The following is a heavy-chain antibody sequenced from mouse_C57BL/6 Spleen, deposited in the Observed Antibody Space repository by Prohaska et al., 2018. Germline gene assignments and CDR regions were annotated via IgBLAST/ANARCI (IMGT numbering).Heavy chain of an antibody. CDR1: GFTFSSYA. Sequence: DVQLVESGVGLVTPGGSLKLSCAASGFTFSSYAMSWVRQTPDKRLEWXXXISSGGDYIYYADTVKGRFTISRDKARNTMYLQMSRLKSEETAMYYCTRGSSALAMDYWGQGTSVTVSS. V-gene: IGHV5-9-1*02. J-gene: IGHJ4*01. CDR3: TRGSSALAMDY. CDR2: ISSGGDYI. D-gene: IGHD1-1*01.